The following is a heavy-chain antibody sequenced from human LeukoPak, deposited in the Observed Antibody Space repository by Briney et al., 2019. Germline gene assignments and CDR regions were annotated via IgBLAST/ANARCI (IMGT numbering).Heavy chain of an antibody. D-gene: IGHD3-3*01. CDR3: VRDGDLLRFLEWLPNWFDP. CDR2: ISSRSSYI. Sequence: GGSLRLSCTVSGFTFSNYNMNWIRQAPGKGLAWVSSISSRSSYIYYADSVKGRFTISRDNAKNSLYLQMNSLRAEDTAVYYCVRDGDLLRFLEWLPNWFDPWGQGTLVTVSS. CDR1: GFTFSNYN. V-gene: IGHV3-21*06. J-gene: IGHJ5*02.